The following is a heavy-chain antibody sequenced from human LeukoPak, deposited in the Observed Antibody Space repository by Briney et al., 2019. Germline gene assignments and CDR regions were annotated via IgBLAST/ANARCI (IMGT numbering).Heavy chain of an antibody. CDR2: INAGNGNT. J-gene: IGHJ4*02. V-gene: IGHV1-3*01. CDR1: GYTFTNYD. D-gene: IGHD3-22*01. CDR3: ARDFTHDNTGYPRYYFDY. Sequence: GASVKVSCKASGYTFTNYDINWVRQATGQGLEWMGWINAGNGNTKYSQRFQGRVTITRDTSASTAYMELSGLRSEDTALYYCARDFTHDNTGYPRYYFDYWGQGTLVTVSS.